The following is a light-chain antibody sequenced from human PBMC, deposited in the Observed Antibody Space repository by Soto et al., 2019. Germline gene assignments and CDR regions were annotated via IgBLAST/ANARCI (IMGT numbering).Light chain of an antibody. V-gene: IGKV3-11*01. Sequence: EIVLTQSPATLSLSPGERATLSCRASQSISSYLDWYQQKPGQAPRLLIYDASNRATGIPARFSGSGSGTDFTLTISSLEPEDFAVYYCQHRSDWWTFGQGTKVEIK. CDR2: DAS. J-gene: IGKJ1*01. CDR3: QHRSDWWT. CDR1: QSISSY.